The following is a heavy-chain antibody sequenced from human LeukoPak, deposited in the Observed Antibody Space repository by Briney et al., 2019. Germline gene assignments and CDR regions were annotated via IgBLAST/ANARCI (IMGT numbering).Heavy chain of an antibody. CDR1: GFTFNHYA. D-gene: IGHD4-11*01. Sequence: PGMSLTLSCAATGFTFNHYAMHWVRQAPGKGLEWVAVIWSDGTNRYYADSVKGRFTISRDDAGKTVYLQMSSLRPEDTGVYYCAKDAQRGFDYSNSLEYWGQGTPVTVST. J-gene: IGHJ4*02. V-gene: IGHV3-33*06. CDR3: AKDAQRGFDYSNSLEY. CDR2: IWSDGTNR.